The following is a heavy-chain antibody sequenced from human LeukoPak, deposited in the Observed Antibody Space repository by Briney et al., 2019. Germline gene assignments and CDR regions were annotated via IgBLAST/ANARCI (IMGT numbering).Heavy chain of an antibody. V-gene: IGHV3-33*01. D-gene: IGHD2-2*01. CDR1: GFTFSSYG. CDR2: IWYDGSNK. J-gene: IGHJ4*02. CDR3: ASEGYCSSTSCLDY. Sequence: GGFLRLSCAASGFTFSSYGMHWVRQAPGKGLEWVAVIWYDGSNKYYADSVKGRFTISRDNSKNTLYLQMNSLRAEDTAVYYCASEGYCSSTSCLDYWGQGTLVTVSS.